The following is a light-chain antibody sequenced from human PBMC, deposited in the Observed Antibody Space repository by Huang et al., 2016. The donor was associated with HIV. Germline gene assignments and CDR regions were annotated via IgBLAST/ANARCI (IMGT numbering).Light chain of an antibody. Sequence: DIQMTQSPSSLSASVGDRVTITCQASQDISNYLNWYQQQPGKAPKLLFYDASNLETGVPSRFSGSGSGTDFTFTISSLQPEDIATYYCQQYDDLPYTFDQGTKLEIK. J-gene: IGKJ2*01. V-gene: IGKV1-33*01. CDR2: DAS. CDR1: QDISNY. CDR3: QQYDDLPYT.